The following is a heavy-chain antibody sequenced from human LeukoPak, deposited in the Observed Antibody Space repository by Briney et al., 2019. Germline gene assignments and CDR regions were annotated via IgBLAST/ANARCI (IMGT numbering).Heavy chain of an antibody. CDR2: ISAYNGNT. Sequence: ASVKVSCKASGYTFTSYGISWVRQAPGQGLEWMGWISAYNGNTNYAQKLQGRVTMTTDTSTSTAYLELRSLRSDDTAVYYCAREGPSSGTTGGAFDIWSQGTMVTVSS. D-gene: IGHD3-22*01. V-gene: IGHV1-18*01. CDR1: GYTFTSYG. J-gene: IGHJ3*02. CDR3: AREGPSSGTTGGAFDI.